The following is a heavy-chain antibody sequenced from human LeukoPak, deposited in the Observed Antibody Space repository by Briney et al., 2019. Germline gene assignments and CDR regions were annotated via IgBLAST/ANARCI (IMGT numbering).Heavy chain of an antibody. D-gene: IGHD2-15*01. CDR1: GFPFSIYE. Sequence: GGSLRLSCAVSGFPFSIYEMNWVRQAPGKGLEWVSNICSSGTARYYADSVKGRFPISRDNAKNSLFLQMNSLRVEDTGGYYCARAPSEVGGYPEYFRHWGQGTLVTVSS. CDR3: ARAPSEVGGYPEYFRH. V-gene: IGHV3-48*03. CDR2: ICSSGTAR. J-gene: IGHJ1*01.